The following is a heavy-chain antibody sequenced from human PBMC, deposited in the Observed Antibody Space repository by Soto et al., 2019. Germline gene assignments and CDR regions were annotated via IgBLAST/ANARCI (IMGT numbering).Heavy chain of an antibody. D-gene: IGHD3-3*01. V-gene: IGHV1-69*12. J-gene: IGHJ5*02. Sequence: QVQLVQSGAEVKEPGSSVNVSCKTSGGTFGNTAVTWVRQAPGQGLEWIGGIVPMFGTANYAQKFRGRATLTAXAXPXXAYMDLSSLRSAATAVYSCARAGDPVYSFCSAPLGGGRFAPWGQGTLVTVSS. CDR3: ARAGDPVYSFCSAPLGGGRFAP. CDR1: GGTFGNTA. CDR2: IVPMFGTA.